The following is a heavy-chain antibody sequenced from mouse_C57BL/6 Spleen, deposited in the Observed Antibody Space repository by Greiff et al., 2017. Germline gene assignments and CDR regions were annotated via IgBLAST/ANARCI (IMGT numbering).Heavy chain of an antibody. Sequence: EVNLVESGGGLVKPGGSLKLSCAASGFTFSDYGMHWVRQAPEKGLEWVAYISSGSSTIYYADTVKGRFTISRDNAKNTLFLQMTSLRSEDTAMYYCAREGLLGREGNYAMDYWGQGTSVTVSS. V-gene: IGHV5-17*01. CDR1: GFTFSDYG. CDR3: AREGLLGREGNYAMDY. D-gene: IGHD4-1*01. CDR2: ISSGSSTI. J-gene: IGHJ4*01.